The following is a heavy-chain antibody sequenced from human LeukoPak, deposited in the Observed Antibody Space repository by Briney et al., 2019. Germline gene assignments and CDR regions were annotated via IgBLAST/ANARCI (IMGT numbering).Heavy chain of an antibody. CDR3: AKVEVTYYYDSSGYLDY. J-gene: IGHJ4*02. CDR2: ISGSGGST. CDR1: GFTFSSYA. Sequence: GGSLRLSCAASGFTFSSYAMSWVRQDPGKGLEWVSAISGSGGSTYYADSVKGRFTISRDNSKNTLYLQMNSLRAEDTAVYYCAKVEVTYYYDSSGYLDYWGQGTLVTVSS. V-gene: IGHV3-23*01. D-gene: IGHD3-22*01.